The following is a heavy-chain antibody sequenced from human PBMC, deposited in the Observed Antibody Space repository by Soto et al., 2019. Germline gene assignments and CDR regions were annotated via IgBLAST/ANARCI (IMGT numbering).Heavy chain of an antibody. Sequence: QVQLVQSGAEVKKPGASVKVSCKASGYTFTSYYMHWVRQAPGQGLEWMGIINPSGGSTSYAQKFQGRVTMTRDTSTSTVYMELSSLRSEDTAVYYCARDGTRRLLWFRESPYNWFDPWGQGTLVTVSS. CDR1: GYTFTSYY. D-gene: IGHD3-10*01. CDR3: ARDGTRRLLWFRESPYNWFDP. V-gene: IGHV1-46*03. CDR2: INPSGGST. J-gene: IGHJ5*02.